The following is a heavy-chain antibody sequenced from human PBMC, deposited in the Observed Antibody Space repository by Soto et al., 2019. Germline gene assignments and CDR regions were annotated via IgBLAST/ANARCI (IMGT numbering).Heavy chain of an antibody. V-gene: IGHV3-23*01. J-gene: IGHJ4*02. CDR1: GFTFSSYA. CDR2: ISGSGGST. Sequence: GGSLRLSCAASGFTFSSYAMSWVRQAPGKGLEWVSAISGSGGSTYYADSVKGRFTISRDNSKNTLYLQMNSLRAEDTAVYYCAKDLTDYYDSSGSFGYWGQGTLVTVSS. CDR3: AKDLTDYYDSSGSFGY. D-gene: IGHD3-22*01.